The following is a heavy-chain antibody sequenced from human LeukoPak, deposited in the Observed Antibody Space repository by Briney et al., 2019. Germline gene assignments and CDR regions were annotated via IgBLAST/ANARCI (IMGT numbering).Heavy chain of an antibody. CDR1: GGSISSGDYS. J-gene: IGHJ6*02. D-gene: IGHD6-13*01. CDR3: ARFSGITAAGHYYYGMDV. V-gene: IGHV4-61*08. CDR2: IYYSGST. Sequence: SETLSLTCAVSGGSISSGDYSWNWIRQPPGKGLEWIGYIYYSGSTNYNPSLKSRVTISVDTSKNQFSLKLSSVTAADTAVYYCARFSGITAAGHYYYGMDVWGQGTTVTVSS.